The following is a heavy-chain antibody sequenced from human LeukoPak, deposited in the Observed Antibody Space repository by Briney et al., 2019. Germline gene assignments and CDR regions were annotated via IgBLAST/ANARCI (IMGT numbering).Heavy chain of an antibody. J-gene: IGHJ4*02. CDR1: GGSISNSIYY. D-gene: IGHD6-13*01. V-gene: IGHV4-39*07. CDR3: ARDPAAGEY. CDR2: IYYSGST. Sequence: PSETLSLTCTVSGGSISNSIYYWGWIRQPPGKGLEWIGSIYYSGSTYYNPSLKSRVTISVDTSKNQFSLKLSSVTAADTAVYYCARDPAAGEYWGQGILVTVSS.